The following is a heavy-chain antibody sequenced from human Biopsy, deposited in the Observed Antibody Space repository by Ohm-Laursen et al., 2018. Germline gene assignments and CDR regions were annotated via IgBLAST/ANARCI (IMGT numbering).Heavy chain of an antibody. Sequence: SLRLSCAASGFTFSDYYMIWVRQAPGSGLEWVSAIIGSGDKTYYADSVEGRFTISRDNSENTLLLQLNSVRAEDTAIYYCARSRGWYDYWGQGTLVTVSS. CDR1: GFTFSDYY. CDR2: IIGSGDKT. CDR3: ARSRGWYDY. D-gene: IGHD6-19*01. V-gene: IGHV3-23*01. J-gene: IGHJ4*02.